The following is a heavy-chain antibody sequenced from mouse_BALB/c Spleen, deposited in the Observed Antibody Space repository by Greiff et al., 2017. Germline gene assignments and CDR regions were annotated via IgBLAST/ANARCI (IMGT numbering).Heavy chain of an antibody. CDR1: GYTFTSYY. V-gene: IGHV1S56*01. D-gene: IGHD2-4*01. CDR3: ARRGDYDGGFDY. CDR2: IYPGNVNT. Sequence: QVQLQQSGPELVKPGASVRISCKASGYTFTSYYIHWVKQRPGQGLEWIGWIYPGNVNTKYNEKFKGKATLTADKSSSTAYMQLSSLTSEDSAVYFCARRGDYDGGFDYWGQGTTLTVSS. J-gene: IGHJ2*01.